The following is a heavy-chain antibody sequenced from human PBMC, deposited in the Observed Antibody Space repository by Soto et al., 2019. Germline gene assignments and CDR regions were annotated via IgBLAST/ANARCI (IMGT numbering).Heavy chain of an antibody. J-gene: IGHJ6*02. CDR2: MHPYGGST. D-gene: IGHD3-22*01. CDR3: AILYYYDSGDYYSNYQYYGMDV. CDR1: GFTFTSFY. V-gene: IGHV1-46*01. Sequence: ASVKVSCKASGFTFTSFYMHWVRQAPGQGPEWMGIMHPYGGSTGYAQKFQGRVTLTRDTSTRTDYMELSSLRSDDTAVYYCAILYYYDSGDYYSNYQYYGMDVWGQGTTVTVSS.